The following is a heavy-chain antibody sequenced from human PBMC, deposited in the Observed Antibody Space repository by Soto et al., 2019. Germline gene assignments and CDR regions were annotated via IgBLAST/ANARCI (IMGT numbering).Heavy chain of an antibody. CDR2: IIPIFGTA. D-gene: IGHD3-22*01. CDR1: GGTFSSYA. CDR3: AARDPEGTMIVASPFGH. Sequence: QVQLVQSGAEVKKPGSSVKVSCKASGGTFSSYAISWVRQAPGQGLEWMGGIIPIFGTANYAQKFQGRVTITVDESTGTAYMELSSLRAEDTAVYYCAARDPEGTMIVASPFGHWGKGTLVTVSS. V-gene: IGHV1-69*12. J-gene: IGHJ1*01.